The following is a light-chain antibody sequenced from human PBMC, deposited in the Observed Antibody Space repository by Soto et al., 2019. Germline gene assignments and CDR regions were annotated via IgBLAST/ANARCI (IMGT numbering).Light chain of an antibody. CDR2: AAS. V-gene: IGKV1-39*01. CDR1: QNINNY. J-gene: IGKJ1*01. CDR3: QQSYSSLWT. Sequence: DIQMTQSPSSLSASIRDRVIITCRASQNINNYLNWYQQKPGKAPKLLIYAASSLQSGVPSRFSGSGSGTDFTLTISSLQPEDFATYYCQQSYSSLWTFGQGTKVEIK.